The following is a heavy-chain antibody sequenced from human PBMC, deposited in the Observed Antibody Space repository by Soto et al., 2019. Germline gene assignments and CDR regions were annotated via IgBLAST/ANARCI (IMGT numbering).Heavy chain of an antibody. D-gene: IGHD3-22*01. V-gene: IGHV3-53*01. CDR2: IYSGGST. Sequence: EVQLVESGGGLIQPGGSLRLSCAASGFTFSSNDMNWVRQAPGKGLEWVSLIYSGGSTYYADSVKGRFTISRDNSKNTLYLQMSSLRAEDTAVYYCATRHLLPEAPWGQGTMVTVSS. J-gene: IGHJ3*01. CDR1: GFTFSSND. CDR3: ATRHLLPEAP.